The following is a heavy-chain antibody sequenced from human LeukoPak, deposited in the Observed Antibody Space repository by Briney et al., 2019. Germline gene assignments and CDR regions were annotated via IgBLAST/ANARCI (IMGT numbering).Heavy chain of an antibody. CDR3: ARGDRLRGRLLAIDY. V-gene: IGHV1-2*02. D-gene: IGHD3-3*01. J-gene: IGHJ4*02. Sequence: ASVKVSCKASGYTFTGYYMHWVRQAPGQGLEWMGWINPNSGGTNYAQKFQGRVTMTRDTSISTAYMELSRLRSDDTAVYYCARGDRLRGRLLAIDYWGQGTLVTVSS. CDR2: INPNSGGT. CDR1: GYTFTGYY.